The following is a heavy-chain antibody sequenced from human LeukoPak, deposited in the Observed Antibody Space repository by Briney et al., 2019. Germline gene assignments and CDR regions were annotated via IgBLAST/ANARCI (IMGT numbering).Heavy chain of an antibody. J-gene: IGHJ4*02. CDR1: GFTFSDYY. Sequence: GGSLRLSCAASGFTFSDYYMNWIRQAPGKGLEWVSYISSSGSTIYYADSVKGRFTISRDNAKNSLYLQMNSLRAEDTAVYYCAKGGASVTRYVDYWGQGTLVTVSS. D-gene: IGHD4-17*01. V-gene: IGHV3-11*04. CDR2: ISSSGSTI. CDR3: AKGGASVTRYVDY.